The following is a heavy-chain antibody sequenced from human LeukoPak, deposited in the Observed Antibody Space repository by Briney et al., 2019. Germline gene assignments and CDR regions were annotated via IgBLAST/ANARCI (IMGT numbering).Heavy chain of an antibody. CDR1: GFTFSSYW. Sequence: PGGSLRLSCAASGFTFSSYWMHWVRQAPGKGLVWVSRINSDGSSTSYADSVKGRFTISRDNAKNTLYLQMNSLRAEDTAVYHCARGPAASGYYDSRGRYGYFDYWGQGTLVTVSS. V-gene: IGHV3-74*01. D-gene: IGHD3-22*01. CDR3: ARGPAASGYYDSRGRYGYFDY. CDR2: INSDGSST. J-gene: IGHJ4*02.